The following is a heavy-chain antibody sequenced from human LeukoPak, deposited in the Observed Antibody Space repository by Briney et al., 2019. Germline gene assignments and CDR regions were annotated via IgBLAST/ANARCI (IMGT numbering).Heavy chain of an antibody. CDR3: ARDRGGMATPDRY. CDR1: GYTFNSYG. V-gene: IGHV1-18*01. J-gene: IGHJ4*02. CDR2: ISAYNGNT. Sequence: SVTVSFKASGYTFNSYGISWVRQAPGQGGEWMGWISAYNGNTNYAQKLQGRGTMTTDTSTSTAYMKLRSLRSDDTAVYYCARDRGGMATPDRYWGQGTLVTVSS. D-gene: IGHD5-24*01.